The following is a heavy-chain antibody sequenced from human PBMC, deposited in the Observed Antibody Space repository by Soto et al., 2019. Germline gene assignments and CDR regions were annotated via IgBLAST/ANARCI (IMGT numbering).Heavy chain of an antibody. J-gene: IGHJ3*02. Sequence: PSETLSLTCAVSGGSISSGGYSWSWIRQPPGKGLEWIGYIYHSGSTYYNPSLKSRVTISVDRSKNQFSLKLSSVTAADTAVYYCARVRYSGSYQDAFDIWGQGTMVTVSS. CDR2: IYHSGST. CDR1: GGSISSGGYS. V-gene: IGHV4-30-2*01. D-gene: IGHD1-26*01. CDR3: ARVRYSGSYQDAFDI.